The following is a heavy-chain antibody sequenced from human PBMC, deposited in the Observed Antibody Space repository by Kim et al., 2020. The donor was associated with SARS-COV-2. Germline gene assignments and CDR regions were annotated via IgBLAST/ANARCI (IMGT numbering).Heavy chain of an antibody. V-gene: IGHV3-53*01. D-gene: IGHD3-10*01. CDR2: IFGSGTT. CDR1: GFSVSTND. CDR3: ARKLLWFGDNGIDV. J-gene: IGHJ6*02. Sequence: GGSLRLSCAASGFSVSTNDMSWVRQAPGKGLEWVATIFGSGTTYFADSAKGRFTISRDNSKNTLYLQMNSLRAEDTAAYHCARKLLWFGDNGIDVWGQGT.